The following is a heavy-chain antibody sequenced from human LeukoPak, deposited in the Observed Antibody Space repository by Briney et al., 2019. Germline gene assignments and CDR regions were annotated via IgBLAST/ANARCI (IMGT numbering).Heavy chain of an antibody. J-gene: IGHJ4*02. CDR3: ARVGPQLWTYDY. Sequence: GGSLRLSCSASGFTFSSYWMHWIRQAPGKGLVWVSRINSDGSSTSYADSVKGRFTISRDNAKNTLYLQMNSLRAEDTAVYYCARVGPQLWTYDYWGQGTLVTVSS. CDR1: GFTFSSYW. CDR2: INSDGSST. V-gene: IGHV3-74*01. D-gene: IGHD5-18*01.